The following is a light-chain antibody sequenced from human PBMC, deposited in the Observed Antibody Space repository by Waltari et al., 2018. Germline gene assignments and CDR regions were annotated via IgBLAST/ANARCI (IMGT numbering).Light chain of an antibody. J-gene: IGKJ4*01. V-gene: IGKV2-29*02. CDR1: QSLLHHDGKTY. CDR2: EVS. CDR3: MQGKDLPLT. Sequence: DIVMTQTPLSLSVIPGQPASISCKSSQSLLHHDGKTYSYWYLQRPGPSPQLLIYEVSRRFSGVPDRFSVSGSGTDFTLKISRVEADDVGVYFCMQGKDLPLTFGGGTKVDI.